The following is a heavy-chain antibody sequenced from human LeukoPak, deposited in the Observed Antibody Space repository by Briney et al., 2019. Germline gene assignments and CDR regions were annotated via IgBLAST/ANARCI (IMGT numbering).Heavy chain of an antibody. V-gene: IGHV3-21*01. Sequence: AGGSLRLSCAASGFTFSSYSMNWVRQAPGKGLEWASSISSSSSYIYYADSVKGRFTISRDNAKNSLYLQMNSLRAEDTAVYYCARAYSNYVPDYWGQGTLVTVSS. CDR1: GFTFSSYS. J-gene: IGHJ4*02. CDR2: ISSSSSYI. CDR3: ARAYSNYVPDY. D-gene: IGHD4-11*01.